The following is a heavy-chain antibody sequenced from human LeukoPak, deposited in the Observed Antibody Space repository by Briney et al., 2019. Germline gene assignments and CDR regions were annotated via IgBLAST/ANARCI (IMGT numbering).Heavy chain of an antibody. J-gene: IGHJ6*03. CDR2: IYTSGST. CDR1: GGSISSYY. CDR3: ARGPRYYYYYMDV. Sequence: PSKTLSLTCTVSGGSISSYYWSWLRQPAGKGLEWIGRIYTSGSTNYNPSLKSRVTMSVDTSKNQFSLKLSSVTAADTAVYYCARGPRYYYYYMDVWGKGTTVTVSS. V-gene: IGHV4-4*07.